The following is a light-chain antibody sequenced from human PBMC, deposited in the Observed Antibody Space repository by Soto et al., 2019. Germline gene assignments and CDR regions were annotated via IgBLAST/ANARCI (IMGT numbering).Light chain of an antibody. J-gene: IGKJ3*01. CDR2: GAS. V-gene: IGKV3-20*01. CDR3: QLYDRSLKTT. CDR1: QSVSSRY. Sequence: DIVLTQSPGTLSLSPGDRASLSGSASQSVSSRYLAWYQQKPGQAPRLLIYGASARATGIPARFSGSGSGTDFTLSISRLEPEDFAVYYCQLYDRSLKTTFGHGTKVDV.